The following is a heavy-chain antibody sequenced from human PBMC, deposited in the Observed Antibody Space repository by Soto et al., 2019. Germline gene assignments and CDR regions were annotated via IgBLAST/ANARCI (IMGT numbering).Heavy chain of an antibody. Sequence: EVQLVESGGGLVQPGGSLSLSCQASGFTFRSYWMHWVRQAPGTGLVWLSRVNTQGSTTNYWDPVKGRLTISRDNAENTLYLQINSLRAEDTAVYSCARGSYHSFWFDYWCQWTLVTVSS. V-gene: IGHV3-74*01. CDR1: GFTFRSYW. D-gene: IGHD5-18*01. CDR3: ARGSYHSFWFDY. CDR2: VNTQGSTT. J-gene: IGHJ4*02.